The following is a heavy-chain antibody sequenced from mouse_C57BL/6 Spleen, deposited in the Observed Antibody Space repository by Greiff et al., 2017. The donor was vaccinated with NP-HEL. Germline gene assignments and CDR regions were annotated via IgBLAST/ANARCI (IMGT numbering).Heavy chain of an antibody. J-gene: IGHJ3*01. CDR1: GYTFTSYW. V-gene: IGHV1-50*01. Sequence: VQLQQPGAELVKPGASVKLSCKASGYTFTSYWMQWVKQRPGQGLEWIGEIDPSDSYTNYNQKFKGKATLTVDTSSSTAYMQLSSLTSEDSAVYYCAYGTLFAYWGQGTLVTVSA. CDR3: AYGTLFAY. CDR2: IDPSDSYT. D-gene: IGHD1-1*01.